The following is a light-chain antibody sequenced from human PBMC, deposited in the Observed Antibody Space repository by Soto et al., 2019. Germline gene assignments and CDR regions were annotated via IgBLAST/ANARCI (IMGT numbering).Light chain of an antibody. CDR3: QQYNKWSSIS. CDR2: GAT. Sequence: EIVMTQFPATLSVSPGERATLSCWSSQSVGTKVIWYQQKSGQAPSLLIVGATTRATGVPARFSGSGSGTDFTLTISRLEPEDFAVYHCQQYNKWSSISFGQGTRLEIK. CDR1: QSVGTK. V-gene: IGKV3-15*01. J-gene: IGKJ5*01.